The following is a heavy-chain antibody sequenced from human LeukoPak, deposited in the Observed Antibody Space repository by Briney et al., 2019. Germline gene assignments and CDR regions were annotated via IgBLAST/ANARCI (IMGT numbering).Heavy chain of an antibody. J-gene: IGHJ3*01. CDR1: GFTFSSYG. Sequence: PGGSLILSCSAYGFTFSSYGMPWVRQAPGEGLELVAVISYDGSNKYYADSVKGRFTISRDNSKKTLYLQMNSLRAEDTAVYYCAKGKVNHDGALDAWGQGTLVTVSS. D-gene: IGHD2-21*01. V-gene: IGHV3-30*18. CDR2: ISYDGSNK. CDR3: AKGKVNHDGALDA.